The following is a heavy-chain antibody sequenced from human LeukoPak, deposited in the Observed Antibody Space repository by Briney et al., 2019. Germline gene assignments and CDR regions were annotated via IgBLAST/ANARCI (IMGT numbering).Heavy chain of an antibody. Sequence: ASVEVSCKASGGTFSSYAISWVRQAPGQGLEWMGGIIPIFGTANYAQKFQGRVTITADESTSTAYMELSSLRSEDTAVYYCARDRSYCGGDCYPDAFDIWGQGTMVTVSS. CDR1: GGTFSSYA. V-gene: IGHV1-69*13. CDR3: ARDRSYCGGDCYPDAFDI. CDR2: IIPIFGTA. J-gene: IGHJ3*02. D-gene: IGHD2-21*02.